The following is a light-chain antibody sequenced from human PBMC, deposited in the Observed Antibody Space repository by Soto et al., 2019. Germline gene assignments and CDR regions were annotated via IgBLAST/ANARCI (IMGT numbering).Light chain of an antibody. CDR2: HNT. CDR1: SSNIGAGYA. Sequence: QSVLTQPPSVSGAPGQRVTISCTGSSSNIGAGYAVNWYQHLPGTAPKLLIYHNTDRPSGVPDRFSGSKSGTSASLAITALQAEDEADYYCQSYDSSLSGSYVFGTATKVNV. V-gene: IGLV1-40*01. J-gene: IGLJ1*01. CDR3: QSYDSSLSGSYV.